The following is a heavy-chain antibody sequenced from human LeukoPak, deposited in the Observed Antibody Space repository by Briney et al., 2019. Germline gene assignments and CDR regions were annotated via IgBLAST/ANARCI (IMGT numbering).Heavy chain of an antibody. CDR2: INTNTGNP. CDR3: ARTYSSSWHNWFDP. CDR1: GYTFTSYA. J-gene: IGHJ5*02. D-gene: IGHD6-13*01. V-gene: IGHV7-4-1*02. Sequence: ASVKVSCKASGYTFTSYAMNWVRQAPGQGLEWMGRINTNTGNPTYAQGFTGRFVFSLDTSVSTAYLQISSLKAEDTAVYYCARTYSSSWHNWFDPWGQGTLVTVSS.